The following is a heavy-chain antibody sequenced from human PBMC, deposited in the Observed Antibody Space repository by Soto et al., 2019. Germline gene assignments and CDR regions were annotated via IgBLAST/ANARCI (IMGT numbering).Heavy chain of an antibody. V-gene: IGHV4-39*01. D-gene: IGHD3-22*01. CDR2: IYYSGST. CDR3: ARTYDYDSSGYYYDAFES. CDR1: GGSISSSSYY. Sequence: SETLSLTCTVSGGSISSSSYYWGWIRQPPGKGLEWIGSIYYSGSTYYNPSLKSRVTISVDTSKNQFSLKLSSVTAADTAVYYCARTYDYDSSGYYYDAFESWGQGTMVTVSS. J-gene: IGHJ3*02.